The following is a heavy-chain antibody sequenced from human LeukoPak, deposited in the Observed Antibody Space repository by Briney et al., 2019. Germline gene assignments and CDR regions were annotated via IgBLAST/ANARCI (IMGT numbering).Heavy chain of an antibody. Sequence: GGSLRLSCAASGFTFSDYPMHWARQAPGKGLEYVSAISSDGSSTYYADSVKGRFTISRDNSKNTLYLQMGSLRDEDMAVYYCARDPRMGGPPSGYYEHGGQGTLVTVSS. D-gene: IGHD6-25*01. V-gene: IGHV3-64*02. J-gene: IGHJ1*01. CDR1: GFTFSDYP. CDR2: ISSDGSST. CDR3: ARDPRMGGPPSGYYEH.